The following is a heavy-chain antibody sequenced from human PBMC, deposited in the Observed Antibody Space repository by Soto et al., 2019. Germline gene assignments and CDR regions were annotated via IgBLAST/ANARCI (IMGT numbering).Heavy chain of an antibody. D-gene: IGHD2-15*01. CDR2: IIPIFGTV. J-gene: IGHJ6*02. CDR3: ARDSHPPALSGDIMRWDV. CDR1: GGTFSSYA. V-gene: IGHV1-69*01. Sequence: QVQLVQSGAEVKKPGSSVKVSCKASGGTFSSYAVSWVRQAPGQGLEWMGGIIPIFGTVIYAQQFPGRVTITADESTKTAYMELRSLRFEDTAVYYCARDSHPPALSGDIMRWDVWGQGTTVTVSS.